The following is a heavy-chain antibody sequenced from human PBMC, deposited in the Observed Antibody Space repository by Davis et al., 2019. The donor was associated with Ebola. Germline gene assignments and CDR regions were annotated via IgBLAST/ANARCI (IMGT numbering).Heavy chain of an antibody. CDR1: GFTLSDYA. Sequence: GESLKISCAASGFTLSDYAMSWVRQAPGKGLEWVSTISDSGGTTYYADSVRGRFTISRDNSKNTLFLQMSSLRVEDTAIYFCTKGGWLDDWGQGTLVTVSS. CDR2: ISDSGGTT. V-gene: IGHV3-23*01. J-gene: IGHJ4*01. CDR3: TKGGWLDD. D-gene: IGHD6-19*01.